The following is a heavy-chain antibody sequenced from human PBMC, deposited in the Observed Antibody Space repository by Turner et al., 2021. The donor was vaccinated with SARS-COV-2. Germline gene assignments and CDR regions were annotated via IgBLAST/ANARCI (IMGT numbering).Heavy chain of an antibody. V-gene: IGHV4-39*01. D-gene: IGHD3-22*01. CDR3: ATPSVSYDSSGYFHFDL. CDR2: IYYSGRT. Sequence: QLQLQESGTGLVKPSENLSLTCTGAGGSIGSSSFYWGWIRQPPGKGLEGIGSIYYSGRTYYNPSLRCRVTIAVDTSKIQFYLKLSSVTAADTAVYYCATPSVSYDSSGYFHFDLWGRGTLVTVSS. CDR1: GGSIGSSSFY. J-gene: IGHJ2*01.